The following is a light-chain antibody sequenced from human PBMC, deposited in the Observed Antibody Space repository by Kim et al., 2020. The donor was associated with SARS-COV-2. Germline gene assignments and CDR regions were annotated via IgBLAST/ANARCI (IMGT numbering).Light chain of an antibody. Sequence: QRVNISCSGSSSNIGRNAVNWYLQITGTAPKLLISNTINRPTGVPDRFSGSKSGTSASLAISGLQSEDEADYDCATWDDSLSGLVFVGGTK. V-gene: IGLV1-44*01. CDR1: SSNIGRNA. CDR3: ATWDDSLSGLV. CDR2: NTI. J-gene: IGLJ3*02.